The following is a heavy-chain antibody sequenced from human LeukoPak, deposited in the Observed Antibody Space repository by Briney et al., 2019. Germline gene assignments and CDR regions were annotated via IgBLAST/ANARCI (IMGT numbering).Heavy chain of an antibody. V-gene: IGHV4-4*02. Sequence: SETLSLTCAVSGGSISSSNWWSWVRQPPGKGLEWIGEIYHSGSTNYNPSLKSRVTISVDKSKNQFSLKLSSVTAADTAVYYCARGEVGVKRDLFDPWGQGTLVTVSS. CDR1: GGSISSSNW. CDR2: IYHSGST. J-gene: IGHJ5*02. D-gene: IGHD3-10*01. CDR3: ARGEVGVKRDLFDP.